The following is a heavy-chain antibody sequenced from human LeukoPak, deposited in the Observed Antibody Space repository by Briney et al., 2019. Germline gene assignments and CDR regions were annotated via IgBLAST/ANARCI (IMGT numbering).Heavy chain of an antibody. J-gene: IGHJ4*02. CDR1: GGTFSSYA. CDR3: ARVPVWFGEFNDY. V-gene: IGHV1-2*02. CDR2: INPNSGGT. D-gene: IGHD3-10*01. Sequence: ASVKVSCKASGGTFSSYAISWVRQAPGQGLEWMGWINPNSGGTNYAQKFQGRVTMTRDTSISTAYMELSRLRSDDTAVYYCARVPVWFGEFNDYWGQGTLVTVSS.